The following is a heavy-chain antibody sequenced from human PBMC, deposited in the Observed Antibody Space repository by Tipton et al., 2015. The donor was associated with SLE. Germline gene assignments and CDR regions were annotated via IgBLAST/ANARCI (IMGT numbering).Heavy chain of an antibody. CDR3: ARASRIGDI. D-gene: IGHD3-22*01. CDR1: GESFSGYY. V-gene: IGHV4-34*01. J-gene: IGHJ3*02. CDR2: MHHSGST. Sequence: TLSLTCAVYGESFSGYYWSWIRQAPGKGLEWIGEMHHSGSTKYNPSLKSRVTISVDTSKNQFSLKLSSVTAADTAVYYCARASRIGDIWGQGTMVTVSS.